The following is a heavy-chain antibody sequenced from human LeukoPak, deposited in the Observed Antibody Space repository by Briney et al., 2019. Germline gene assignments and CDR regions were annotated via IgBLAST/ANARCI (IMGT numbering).Heavy chain of an antibody. Sequence: SETLSLTCAVSGASITSYFWSWIRRPPEKGLEWIGYISHSGTTNYNPSLKSRVTISQDTSKNQLSLKLSSVTAADTAVYYCARGRFGELSDYWGQGTLVTVSS. CDR2: ISHSGTT. V-gene: IGHV4-59*01. CDR3: ARGRFGELSDY. D-gene: IGHD3-10*01. J-gene: IGHJ4*02. CDR1: GASITSYF.